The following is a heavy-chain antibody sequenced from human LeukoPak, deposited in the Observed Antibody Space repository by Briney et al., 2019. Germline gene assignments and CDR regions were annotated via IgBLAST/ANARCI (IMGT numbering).Heavy chain of an antibody. CDR3: AKPQSGYSSLTLDY. J-gene: IGHJ4*02. V-gene: IGHV3-43D*03. Sequence: GGSLRLSCAASGFTFDDYAMHWVRQAPGKGLEWVSLISWDGGSTYYADSVKGRFTISRDNSKNSLYLQMNSLRAEDAALYYCAKPQSGYSSLTLDYWGQGTLVTVSS. D-gene: IGHD6-13*01. CDR1: GFTFDDYA. CDR2: ISWDGGST.